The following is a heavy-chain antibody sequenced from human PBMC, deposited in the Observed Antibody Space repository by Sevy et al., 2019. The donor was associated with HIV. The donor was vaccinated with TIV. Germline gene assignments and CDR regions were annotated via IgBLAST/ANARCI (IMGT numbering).Heavy chain of an antibody. J-gene: IGHJ4*02. CDR2: ISGGGGST. D-gene: IGHD3-10*01. Sequence: GGCLRLSCAASGFTFSSYAMSWVRQAPGKGLEWVSAISGGGGSTYYADSVKGRFTISRDNSKNTLYLQMNSLRAEDTAVYYCAKDKGMVFDYWGQGTLVTVSS. CDR3: AKDKGMVFDY. V-gene: IGHV3-23*01. CDR1: GFTFSSYA.